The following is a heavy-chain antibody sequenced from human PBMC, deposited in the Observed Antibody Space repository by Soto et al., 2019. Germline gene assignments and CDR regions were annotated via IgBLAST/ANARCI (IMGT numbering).Heavy chain of an antibody. Sequence: GASVKVSFKASGYTFTSYYMHWVRQAPGQGLEWMGIINPSGGSTSYAQKFQGRVTMTRDTSTSTVYMELSGLRSEDTAVCYCAREGRPLDAFDIWGQGTMVTVSS. CDR2: INPSGGST. CDR1: GYTFTSYY. CDR3: AREGRPLDAFDI. V-gene: IGHV1-46*01. J-gene: IGHJ3*02.